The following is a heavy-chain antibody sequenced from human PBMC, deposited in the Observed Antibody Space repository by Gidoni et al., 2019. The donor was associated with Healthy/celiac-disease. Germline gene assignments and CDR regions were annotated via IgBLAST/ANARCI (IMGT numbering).Heavy chain of an antibody. CDR3: AKDPGWNGPYYFDY. J-gene: IGHJ4*02. CDR2: IRYDGSKK. V-gene: IGHV3-30*02. Sequence: QVQLVESGGGVVQPGGSLRLPCAASGFTFSSYGMHWVRQAPGKGLEWVAFIRYDGSKKYYADSVKGRFTISRDNSKNTLYLQMNSLRAEDTAVYYCAKDPGWNGPYYFDYWGQGTLVTVSS. D-gene: IGHD1-1*01. CDR1: GFTFSSYG.